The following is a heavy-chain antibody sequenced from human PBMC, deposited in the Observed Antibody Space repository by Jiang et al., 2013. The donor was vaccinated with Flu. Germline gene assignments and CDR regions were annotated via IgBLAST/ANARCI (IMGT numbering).Heavy chain of an antibody. CDR1: GDSVSGHNVG. V-gene: IGHV6-1*01. CDR2: TYYRSQWFN. D-gene: IGHD6-19*01. Sequence: QTLSLTCAISGDSVSGHNVGWHWLRQSPSRGLEWLGRTYYRSQWFNDYPESVQSRITINPDTSKNQFSLQLNSVTPEDTAVYYCARAMTVSGTYDYWGQGTLVSVSS. J-gene: IGHJ4*02. CDR3: ARAMTVSGTYDY.